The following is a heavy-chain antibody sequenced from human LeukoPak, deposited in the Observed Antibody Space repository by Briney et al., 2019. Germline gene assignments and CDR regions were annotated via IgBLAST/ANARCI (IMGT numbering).Heavy chain of an antibody. CDR3: ARVGIRGGFDY. J-gene: IGHJ4*02. CDR1: GGSFSGYY. Sequence: SETLSLTCAVYGGSFSGYYWSWIRQPPGKGLEWIGEINHSGSTNYNPSLKSRVTISVDTSKNQFSLKLSSVTAADTAVYYCARVGIRGGFDYWGQGTLVTVSS. D-gene: IGHD3-16*01. CDR2: INHSGST. V-gene: IGHV4-34*01.